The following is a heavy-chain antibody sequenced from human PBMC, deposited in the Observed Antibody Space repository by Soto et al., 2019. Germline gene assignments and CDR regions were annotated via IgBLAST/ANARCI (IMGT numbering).Heavy chain of an antibody. CDR2: ISGSGGST. D-gene: IGHD2-2*01. V-gene: IGHV3-23*01. J-gene: IGHJ6*02. Sequence: GGSLRLACATSVFTFSSYAMSWVRQAPGKGLEWVSAISGSGGSTYYADSVKGRFTISRDNSKNTLYLQMNSLRAEDTAVYYCAKDNQPLYYYYYGMDVWGQGTTVTVSS. CDR3: AKDNQPLYYYYYGMDV. CDR1: VFTFSSYA.